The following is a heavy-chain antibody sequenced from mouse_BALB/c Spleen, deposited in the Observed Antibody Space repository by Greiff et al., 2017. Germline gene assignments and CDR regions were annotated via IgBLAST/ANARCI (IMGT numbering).Heavy chain of an antibody. CDR1: GFTFNTYA. CDR2: IRSKSNNYAT. Sequence: EVKLMESGGGLVQPKGSLKLSCAASGFTFNTYAMNWVRQAPGKGLEWVARIRSKSNNYATYYADSVKDRFTISRDDSQSMLYLQMNNLKTEDTAMYYCVRKYGNYPYYYAMDYWGQGTSVTVSS. D-gene: IGHD2-10*02. J-gene: IGHJ4*01. CDR3: VRKYGNYPYYYAMDY. V-gene: IGHV10-1*02.